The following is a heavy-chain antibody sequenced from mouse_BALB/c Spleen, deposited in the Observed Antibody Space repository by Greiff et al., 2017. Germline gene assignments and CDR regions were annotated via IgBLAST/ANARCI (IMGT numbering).Heavy chain of an antibody. D-gene: IGHD1-2*01. CDR1: GYTFTSYW. Sequence: VQLQQSGAELAKPGASVKMSCKASGYTFTSYWMHWVKQRPGQGLEWIGYINPSTGYTEYNQKFKDKATLTADKSSSTAYMQLSSLTSEDSAVYYCASRSYYGQFAYWGQGTLVTVSA. V-gene: IGHV1-7*01. CDR3: ASRSYYGQFAY. CDR2: INPSTGYT. J-gene: IGHJ3*01.